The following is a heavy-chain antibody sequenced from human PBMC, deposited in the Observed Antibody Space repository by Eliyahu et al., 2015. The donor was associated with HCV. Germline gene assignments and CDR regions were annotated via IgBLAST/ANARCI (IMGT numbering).Heavy chain of an antibody. D-gene: IGHD1-26*01. CDR1: GYSISSGYY. CDR3: ARDQSEESFYPY. Sequence: QVQLQESGPGLVKPSETLSLTCAVSGYSISSGYYWGWIRQPPGKGLEWIGSIYHSGSTYYNPSLKSRVTISVDTSKNQFSLKLSSVTAADTAVYYCARDQSEESFYPYWGQGTLVTVSS. CDR2: IYHSGST. V-gene: IGHV4-38-2*02. J-gene: IGHJ4*02.